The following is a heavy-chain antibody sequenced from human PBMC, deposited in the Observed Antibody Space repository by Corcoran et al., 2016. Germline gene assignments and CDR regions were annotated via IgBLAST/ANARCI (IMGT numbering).Heavy chain of an antibody. CDR1: GGSFSGYY. CDR3: ARDRSRVWGAGAFDI. J-gene: IGHJ3*02. CDR2: INHSGST. D-gene: IGHD3-16*01. Sequence: QVQLQQWGAGLLKPSETLSLTCAVYGGSFSGYYWSWIRQPPGKGLEWIGEINHSGSTNYNPSLKSRVTISVDTSKNQFSLKLSSVTAADTAVYYCARDRSRVWGAGAFDIWGQGTMVTVSS. V-gene: IGHV4-34*01.